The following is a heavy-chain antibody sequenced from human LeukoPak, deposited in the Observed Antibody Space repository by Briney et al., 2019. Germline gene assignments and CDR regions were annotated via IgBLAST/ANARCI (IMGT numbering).Heavy chain of an antibody. D-gene: IGHD3-10*01. CDR1: RYTFSNDA. J-gene: IGHJ6*02. CDR2: INIGNGDT. Sequence: GASVKVSCKASRYTFSNDAMHWVRQAPGERLEWMGWINIGNGDTKYSQKFQGRVSITRDTSASTSYMELSSLRSEDTAVYYCARDAGSRSHWSNSGMDVWGQGTTVTVSS. V-gene: IGHV1-3*04. CDR3: ARDAGSRSHWSNSGMDV.